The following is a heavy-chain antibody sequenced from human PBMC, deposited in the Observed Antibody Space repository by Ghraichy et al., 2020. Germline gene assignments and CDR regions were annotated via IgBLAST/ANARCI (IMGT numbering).Heavy chain of an antibody. D-gene: IGHD3-16*01. CDR3: ARDNHASLDY. CDR2: ISTDGSII. Sequence: LSLTCAASGFTLSFYWMHWVRQAPGKGLVWVARISTDGSIIAYADSVKGRFTIFRDNAKDTLYLLMNSLRAEDTAVYYCARDNHASLDYWGQGSLVTVSS. J-gene: IGHJ4*02. CDR1: GFTLSFYW. V-gene: IGHV3-74*01.